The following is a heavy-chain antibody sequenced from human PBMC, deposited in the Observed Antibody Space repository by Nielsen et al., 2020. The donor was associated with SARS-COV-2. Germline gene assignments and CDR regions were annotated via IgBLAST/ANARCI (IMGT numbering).Heavy chain of an antibody. D-gene: IGHD3-10*01. CDR2: ISYDGSNK. V-gene: IGHV3-30-3*01. J-gene: IGHJ6*02. Sequence: WIRQPPGKGLEWVAVISYDGSNKYYADSVKGRFTISRDNSKNTLYLQMNSLRAEDTAVYYCVRADYGSGSYYYYYYGMDVWGQGTTVTVSS. CDR3: VRADYGSGSYYYYYYGMDV.